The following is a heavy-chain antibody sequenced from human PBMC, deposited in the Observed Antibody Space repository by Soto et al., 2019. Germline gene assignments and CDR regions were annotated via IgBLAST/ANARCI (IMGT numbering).Heavy chain of an antibody. CDR3: ARGPYSETKRGNAFDI. D-gene: IGHD4-4*01. CDR1: GFTFSSYA. V-gene: IGHV3-30-3*01. CDR2: ISYDGSNK. J-gene: IGHJ3*02. Sequence: QVQLVESGGGVVQPGRSLRLSCAASGFTFSSYAMHWVRQAPGKGLEWVAVISYDGSNKYYADSVKGRFTISRDNSKNTLYLQMNSLRAEDTAVYYCARGPYSETKRGNAFDIWGQGTMVTVSS.